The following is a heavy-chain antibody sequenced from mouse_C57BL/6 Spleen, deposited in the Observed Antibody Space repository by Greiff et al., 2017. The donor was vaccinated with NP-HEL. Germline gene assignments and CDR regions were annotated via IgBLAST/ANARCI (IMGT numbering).Heavy chain of an antibody. CDR1: GYTFTSYW. CDR3: ARWGYYGSSDY. V-gene: IGHV1-53*01. J-gene: IGHJ2*01. Sequence: QVQLQQPGTELVKPGASVKLSCKASGYTFTSYWMHWVKQRPGQGLEWIGNINPSNGGTNYNAKFQSKATLTVDKSSSTAYLQLSSLTAEDSAVYYCARWGYYGSSDYWGQGTTLTVSS. D-gene: IGHD1-1*01. CDR2: INPSNGGT.